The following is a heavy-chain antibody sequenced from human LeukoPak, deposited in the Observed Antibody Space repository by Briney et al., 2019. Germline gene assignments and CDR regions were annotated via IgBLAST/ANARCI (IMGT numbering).Heavy chain of an antibody. Sequence: GGSLRLSCAASGFTFSRYWMSWVRQAPGKGLEWVASIKQDGSERYYVDSVKGRFTISSDNAKNSLYLQMNSLRAEDTAVYYCAKAEEGYDSSGYYEDYWGQGTLVTVSS. CDR2: IKQDGSER. CDR1: GFTFSRYW. J-gene: IGHJ4*02. CDR3: AKAEEGYDSSGYYEDY. V-gene: IGHV3-7*02. D-gene: IGHD3-22*01.